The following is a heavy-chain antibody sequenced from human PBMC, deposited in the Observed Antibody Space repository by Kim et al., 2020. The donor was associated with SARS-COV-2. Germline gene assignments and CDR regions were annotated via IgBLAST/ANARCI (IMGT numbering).Heavy chain of an antibody. CDR3: ARDRGRRDGYNVVLDY. V-gene: IGHV1-46*01. D-gene: IGHD5-12*01. J-gene: IGHJ4*02. CDR2: INPSGGST. CDR1: GYTFTSYY. Sequence: ASVKVSCKASGYTFTSYYMHWVRQAPGQGLEWMGIINPSGGSTSYAQKFQGRVTMTRDTSTSTVYMELSSLRSEDTAVYYCARDRGRRDGYNVVLDYWGQGTLVTVSS.